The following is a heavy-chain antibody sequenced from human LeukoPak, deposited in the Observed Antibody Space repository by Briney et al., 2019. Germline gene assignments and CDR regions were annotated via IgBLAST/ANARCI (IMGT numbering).Heavy chain of an antibody. J-gene: IGHJ4*02. CDR3: ARDAYYYDSSGYYGSEVWALIDY. CDR2: IWYDGSNK. Sequence: PGGSLRLSCAASGFTFSSYGMHWVRQAPGKGLEWVAVIWYDGSNKYYADSVKGRFTISRDNSKNTLYLQMNSLRAEDTAAYYCARDAYYYDSSGYYGSEVWALIDYWGQGTLVTVSS. V-gene: IGHV3-33*01. CDR1: GFTFSSYG. D-gene: IGHD3-22*01.